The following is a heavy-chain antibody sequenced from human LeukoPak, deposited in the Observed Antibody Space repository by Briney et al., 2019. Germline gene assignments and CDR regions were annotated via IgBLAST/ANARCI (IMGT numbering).Heavy chain of an antibody. CDR1: GFTFSSYA. CDR2: ISGGGGST. D-gene: IGHD6-19*01. V-gene: IGHV3-23*01. J-gene: IGHJ4*02. Sequence: TGGSLRLSCAASGFTFSSYAMSWVRQAPGKGLEWVSGISGGGGSTYYPDSVKGRFTISRDNSKNTLYLQMNSLRAEDTAVYYCAKVGIEWLVPDYWGQGTLVTVSS. CDR3: AKVGIEWLVPDY.